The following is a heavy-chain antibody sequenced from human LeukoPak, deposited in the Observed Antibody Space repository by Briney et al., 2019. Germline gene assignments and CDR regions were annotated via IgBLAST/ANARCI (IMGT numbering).Heavy chain of an antibody. Sequence: ASVKVSCKASGGTFISYAISWVRQAPGQGLEWMGRIIPILGIANYAQKFQGRVTITADKSTSTAYMELSSLRSEDTAVYYCAREPLVVPKSRYFDYWGQGTLVTVSS. V-gene: IGHV1-69*04. D-gene: IGHD3-22*01. CDR2: IIPILGIA. CDR1: GGTFISYA. J-gene: IGHJ4*02. CDR3: AREPLVVPKSRYFDY.